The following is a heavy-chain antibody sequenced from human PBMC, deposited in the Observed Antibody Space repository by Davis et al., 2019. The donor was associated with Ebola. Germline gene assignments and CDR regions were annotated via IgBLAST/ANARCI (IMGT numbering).Heavy chain of an antibody. J-gene: IGHJ4*02. D-gene: IGHD1-1*01. CDR2: IYHSGST. V-gene: IGHV4-30-2*01. CDR3: ARGNDMGVDY. CDR1: GGSISSGGYS. Sequence: SETLSLTCAVSGGSISSGGYSWSWIRQPPGKGLERIGYIYHSGSTYYNPSLKSRVTISVDRSKNQFSLKLSSVTAADTAVYYCARGNDMGVDYWGQGTLVTVSS.